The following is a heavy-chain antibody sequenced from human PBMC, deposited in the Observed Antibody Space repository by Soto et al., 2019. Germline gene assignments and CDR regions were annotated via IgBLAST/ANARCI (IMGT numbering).Heavy chain of an antibody. CDR2: ISAYNGNT. D-gene: IGHD5-18*01. CDR3: ARDRSGYSYGYLGY. Sequence: ASVKVSCKASGYTFTSYGISWVRQAPGQGLEWMGWISAYNGNTNYAQKLQGRVTMTTDTSTSTAYMELRSLRSDDTAVYYCARDRSGYSYGYLGYWGQGTLVTVSS. J-gene: IGHJ4*02. V-gene: IGHV1-18*01. CDR1: GYTFTSYG.